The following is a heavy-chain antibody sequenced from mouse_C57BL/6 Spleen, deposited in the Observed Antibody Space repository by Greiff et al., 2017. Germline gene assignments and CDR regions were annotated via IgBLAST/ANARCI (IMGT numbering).Heavy chain of an antibody. CDR3: ALITTVVATWDAMDY. D-gene: IGHD1-1*01. J-gene: IGHJ4*01. CDR1: GFNIKNTY. V-gene: IGHV14-3*01. CDR2: IDPANGNT. Sequence: VQLQQSVAELVRPGASVKLSCTASGFNIKNTYMHWVKQRPEQGLEWIGRIDPANGNTKYAPKFQGKATITADTSSNTAYLQLSSLTSEDTAIYYGALITTVVATWDAMDYWGQGTSVTVSS.